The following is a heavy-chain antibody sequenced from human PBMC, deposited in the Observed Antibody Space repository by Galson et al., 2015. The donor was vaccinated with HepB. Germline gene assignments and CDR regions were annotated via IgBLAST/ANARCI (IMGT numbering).Heavy chain of an antibody. J-gene: IGHJ5*02. V-gene: IGHV4-31*03. CDR3: ARVYYYDSSGYKDWFDP. Sequence: TLSLTCTVSGGSISSGDYYWSWIRQHPGKGLEWIGNIYYSGSTYYNPSLKSRVTTSIDTSKNQFSLKLRSVTAADTAVYYCARVYYYDSSGYKDWFDPWGQGTLVTVSS. D-gene: IGHD3-22*01. CDR2: IYYSGST. CDR1: GGSISSGDYY.